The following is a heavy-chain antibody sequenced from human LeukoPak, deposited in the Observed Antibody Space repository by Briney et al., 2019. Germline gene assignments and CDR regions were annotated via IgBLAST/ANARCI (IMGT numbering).Heavy chain of an antibody. CDR1: GLSFSSYG. Sequence: GGSLRLSCAASGLSFSSYGMHWVRQAPGKGLEWVAFIRYDGSNKYYADSVKGRFTISRDNSKNTLYLQMNSLRAEDTAVYYCAKGPRGYYSPGWFDPWGQGTLVTVSS. J-gene: IGHJ5*02. CDR3: AKGPRGYYSPGWFDP. D-gene: IGHD3-22*01. V-gene: IGHV3-30*02. CDR2: IRYDGSNK.